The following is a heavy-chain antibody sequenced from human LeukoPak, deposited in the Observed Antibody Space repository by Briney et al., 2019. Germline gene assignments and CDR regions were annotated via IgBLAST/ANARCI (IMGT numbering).Heavy chain of an antibody. V-gene: IGHV3-20*04. CDR2: INWNGGST. CDR1: GFTFDDYG. D-gene: IGHD1-7*01. CDR3: ARVLNWNSYLPNFDH. Sequence: GGSLRLSCAASGFTFDDYGMSWVRQAPGKGLEWVSGINWNGGSTGYADSVKGRFTISRDNAKNSLYLQMNSLRAEDTALYYCARVLNWNSYLPNFDHWGQGTLVTVSS. J-gene: IGHJ4*02.